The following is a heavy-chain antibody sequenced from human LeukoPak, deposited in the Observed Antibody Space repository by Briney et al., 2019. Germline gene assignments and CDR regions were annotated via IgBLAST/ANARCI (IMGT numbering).Heavy chain of an antibody. CDR1: GGSLSSYY. CDR2: IFDSGST. J-gene: IGHJ4*02. V-gene: IGHV4-59*01. D-gene: IGHD2-15*01. CDR3: ASGECSGGSCYALAGY. Sequence: SETLSLTCTVSGGSLSSYYWSWIRQPPEKGLEWIGYIFDSGSTNYNPSLKSRVTISVDTSRNQFSLKLSSVTAADTAVYYCASGECSGGSCYALAGYWGQGTLVTVSS.